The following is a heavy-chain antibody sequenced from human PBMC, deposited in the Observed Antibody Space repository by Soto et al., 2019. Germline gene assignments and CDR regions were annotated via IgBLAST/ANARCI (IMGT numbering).Heavy chain of an antibody. CDR3: ARRYSSSGDWYFDL. V-gene: IGHV3-23*01. D-gene: IGHD6-13*01. CDR2: ISGSGGST. Sequence: EVQLLESGGGLVQPGGSLRLSCAASGFTFSSYAMSWVRQAPGKGLEWVSAISGSGGSTYYADSVKGRFTISRDNSKYTLYRQMNSLRAEDAAVYYCARRYSSSGDWYFDLWGRGTLVTGSS. CDR1: GFTFSSYA. J-gene: IGHJ2*01.